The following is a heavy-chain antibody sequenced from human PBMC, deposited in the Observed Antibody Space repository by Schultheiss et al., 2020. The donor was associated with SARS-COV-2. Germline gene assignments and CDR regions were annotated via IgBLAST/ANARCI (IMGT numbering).Heavy chain of an antibody. J-gene: IGHJ4*02. V-gene: IGHV4-59*12. Sequence: SETLSLTCTVSGGSISSYYWSWIRQPPGKGLEWIGYIYYSGSTNYNPSLKSRVTMSVDTSKNQFSLKLSSVTAADTAVYYCARGIVGATPRPYYFDYWGQGTLVTVSS. CDR3: ARGIVGATPRPYYFDY. CDR2: IYYSGST. D-gene: IGHD1-26*01. CDR1: GGSISSYY.